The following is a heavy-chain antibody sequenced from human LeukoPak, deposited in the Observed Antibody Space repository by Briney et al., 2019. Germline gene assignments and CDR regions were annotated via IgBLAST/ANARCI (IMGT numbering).Heavy chain of an antibody. Sequence: ASVKVSCKASGYTFTSYGISWVRQAPGQGLEWMGWISAYNGNTNYAQKLQGRVTMTTDTSTSTAYMELRSLRSDDTAVYYCAGFEQWLVVDAFDIWGQGTMVTVSS. CDR2: ISAYNGNT. CDR1: GYTFTSYG. CDR3: AGFEQWLVVDAFDI. D-gene: IGHD6-19*01. V-gene: IGHV1-18*01. J-gene: IGHJ3*02.